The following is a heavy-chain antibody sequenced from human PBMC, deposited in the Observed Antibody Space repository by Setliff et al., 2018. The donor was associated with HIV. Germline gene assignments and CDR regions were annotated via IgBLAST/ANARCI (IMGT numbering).Heavy chain of an antibody. CDR1: GGSISSSSYY. J-gene: IGHJ6*03. CDR2: IYYSGST. D-gene: IGHD5-12*01. V-gene: IGHV4-39*07. Sequence: SETLSLTCTVSGGSISSSSYYWGWIRQPPGKGLEWIGSIYYSGSTYYNPSLKSRVTISVDTSKNQFSLNLSSVTAADTAVYYCARHRDPPGTRWIFYYYYMDLWGEGTTVTVSS. CDR3: ARHRDPPGTRWIFYYYYMDL.